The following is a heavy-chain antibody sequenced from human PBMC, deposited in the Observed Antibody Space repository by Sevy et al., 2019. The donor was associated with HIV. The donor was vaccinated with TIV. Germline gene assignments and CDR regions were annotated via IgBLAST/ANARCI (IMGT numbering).Heavy chain of an antibody. CDR1: GFTFSSYS. CDR2: ISSSSSYI. D-gene: IGHD2-21*01. CDR3: ARDHVYLAFDI. J-gene: IGHJ3*02. V-gene: IGHV3-21*01. Sequence: VGSLRLSCAASGFTFSSYSMNWVRQAPGKGLEWVSSISSSSSYIYYADSVKGRFTISSDNAKNSLYLQMNSLRAEDTAVYYCARDHVYLAFDIWGQGTMVTVSS.